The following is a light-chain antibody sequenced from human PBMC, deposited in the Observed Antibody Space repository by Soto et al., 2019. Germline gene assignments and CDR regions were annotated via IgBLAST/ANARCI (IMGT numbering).Light chain of an antibody. J-gene: IGLJ3*02. CDR1: SSNIGAGYD. CDR2: GNS. V-gene: IGLV1-40*01. Sequence: QSVLTQPPSVSGAPGQRVTISCTGSSSNIGAGYDVHWYQQLPGTAPKLLIYGNSNRPSGVPDRFSGSKSGTSASLAITGLQAEEEADYYCQSYASSLSGWVFGGGTKLTVL. CDR3: QSYASSLSGWV.